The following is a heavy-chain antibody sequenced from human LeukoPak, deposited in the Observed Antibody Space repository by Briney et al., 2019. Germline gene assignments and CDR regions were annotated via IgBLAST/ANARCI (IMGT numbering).Heavy chain of an antibody. D-gene: IGHD6-25*01. CDR3: ARASGWGFDY. CDR1: GFTFSSYE. J-gene: IGHJ4*02. V-gene: IGHV3-48*03. Sequence: GGSLRLSCAASGFTFSSYEMNWVRQAPGKGLEWVSYISSSGSTIYYADSVKGRFTISRDNAKNSLYLQMNSLRAEDTAVYYCARASGWGFDYWGQGTLVTVSS. CDR2: ISSSGSTI.